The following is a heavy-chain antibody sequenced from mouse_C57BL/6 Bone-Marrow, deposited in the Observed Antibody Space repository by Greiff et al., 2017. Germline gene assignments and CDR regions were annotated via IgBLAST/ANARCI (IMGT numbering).Heavy chain of an antibody. Sequence: QVQLQQSGAELVRPGASVKLSCKASGYTFTDYYINWVKQRPGQGLEWIARIYPGSGNTYYNEKFKGKATLTSEKSSSTAYMQLSSLTSDDSAVYFCARGDYGSSYWYFDGCGTGTTVTVSS. J-gene: IGHJ1*03. CDR2: IYPGSGNT. CDR1: GYTFTDYY. D-gene: IGHD1-1*01. V-gene: IGHV1-76*01. CDR3: ARGDYGSSYWYFDG.